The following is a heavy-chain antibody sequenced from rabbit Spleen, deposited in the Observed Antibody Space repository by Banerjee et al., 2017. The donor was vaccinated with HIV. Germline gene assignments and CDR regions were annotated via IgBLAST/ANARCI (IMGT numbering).Heavy chain of an antibody. J-gene: IGHJ4*01. D-gene: IGHD1-1*01. V-gene: IGHV1S45*01. CDR1: GFSFSSAYY. Sequence: QEQLVESGGGLVQPGGSLTLTCTVSGFSFSSAYYLCWVRQAPGKGLEWIACAYGGNSGSTYSATWAKGRFTISKTSSTTVTLQMTSLTAADTATYFCARDLTGVIGWNFGWWGPGTLVTVS. CDR2: AYGGNSGST. CDR3: ARDLTGVIGWNFGW.